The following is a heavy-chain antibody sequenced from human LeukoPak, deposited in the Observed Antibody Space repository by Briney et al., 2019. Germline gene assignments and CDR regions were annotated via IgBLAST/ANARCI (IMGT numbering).Heavy chain of an antibody. Sequence: SVKVSCKASGGTFSSYAISWVRQAPGQGLEWMGGIIPIFGTANYAQKFQGRVTITADESTSTAYMELSSLRSEDTAVYYCARDGGGSSWLNWFDPWGQGTLVTVSS. D-gene: IGHD6-6*01. CDR3: ARDGGGSSWLNWFDP. CDR1: GGTFSSYA. J-gene: IGHJ5*02. V-gene: IGHV1-69*13. CDR2: IIPIFGTA.